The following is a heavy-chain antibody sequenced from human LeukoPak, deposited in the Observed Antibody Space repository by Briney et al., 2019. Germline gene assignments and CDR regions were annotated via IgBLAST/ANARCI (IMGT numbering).Heavy chain of an antibody. CDR1: GFTFSDYG. V-gene: IGHV3-33*01. J-gene: IGHJ4*02. Sequence: GRSLRLSCAASGFTFSDYGIHWVRQAPGKGLEWVTVIWHDGSNKYFADSVKGRFTISRDNSKNTLYLQMNSLRAEDTAVYYRARSGTNNWYSDYWGQGTLVTVSS. CDR2: IWHDGSNK. CDR3: ARSGTNNWYSDY. D-gene: IGHD1-1*01.